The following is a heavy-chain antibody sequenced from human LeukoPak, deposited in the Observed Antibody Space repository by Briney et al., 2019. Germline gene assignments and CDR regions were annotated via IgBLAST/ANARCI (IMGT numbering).Heavy chain of an antibody. CDR2: IYHSGST. CDR1: GGSISSSNW. D-gene: IGHD3-3*01. V-gene: IGHV4-4*02. J-gene: IGHJ5*02. CDR3: ARRGSYYDFWSGVNWFDP. Sequence: PSETLSLTCAVSGGSISSSNWWSWVRQPPGKGLEWIGEIYHSGSTNYNPSLKSRVTISVDTSKNQFSLKLSSVTAADTAVYNCARRGSYYDFWSGVNWFDPWGQGTLVTVSS.